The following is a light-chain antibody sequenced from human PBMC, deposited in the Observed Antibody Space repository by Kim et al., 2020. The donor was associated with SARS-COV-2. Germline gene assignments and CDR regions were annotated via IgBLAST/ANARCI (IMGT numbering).Light chain of an antibody. CDR2: QDS. V-gene: IGLV3-1*01. CDR1: KSGDKY. J-gene: IGLJ2*01. CDR3: QAWDSSTVV. Sequence: SVSPGQTASITCSGDKSGDKYVWWYQQKPGQSPVLVIYQDSKRPSGIPERFSGSNSGNTATLTISGTQAMDEADYYCQAWDSSTVVFGGGTQLTVL.